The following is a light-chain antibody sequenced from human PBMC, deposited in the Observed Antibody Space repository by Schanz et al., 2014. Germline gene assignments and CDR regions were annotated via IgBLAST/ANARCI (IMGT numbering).Light chain of an antibody. CDR2: DVS. CDR3: CSYAGSFWV. Sequence: QSALTQPPSASGSPGQSVTISCTGTSSDVGGYNYVSWYQQHPGKAPKLMIYDVSNRPSGVSNRFSGSKSGNTASLTISGLQAEDEADYYCCSYAGSFWVFGGGTKLTVL. V-gene: IGLV2-8*01. J-gene: IGLJ3*02. CDR1: SSDVGGYNY.